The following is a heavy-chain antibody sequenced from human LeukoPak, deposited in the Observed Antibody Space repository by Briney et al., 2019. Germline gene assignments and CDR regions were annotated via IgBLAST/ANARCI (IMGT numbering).Heavy chain of an antibody. V-gene: IGHV3-21*01. J-gene: IGHJ6*02. Sequence: GGSLRLSCTASGFAFRSYSMNWVRQTPGKGLEWVSSVSTSGSFISDADSVKGRFTISRDNAENALYLQMDSLRAEDTAVYYCARDWSGAYGMDVWGQGTTVTVSS. CDR1: GFAFRSYS. CDR3: ARDWSGAYGMDV. CDR2: VSTSGSFI. D-gene: IGHD3-10*01.